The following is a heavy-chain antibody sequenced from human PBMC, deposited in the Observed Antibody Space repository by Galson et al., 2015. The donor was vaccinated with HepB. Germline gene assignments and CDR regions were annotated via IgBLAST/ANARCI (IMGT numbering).Heavy chain of an antibody. CDR1: GGSISSSF. Sequence: SETLSLTCTVSGGSISSSFWSWIRQPPGKGLEWIGYIYYTGSTNYNPSLKSRVTISVDTSKNQFSLKLSSVTAADSAVYFCARHERGTYKSYYYYYIDVWGKGTTVTVSS. V-gene: IGHV4-59*01. D-gene: IGHD3-10*01. CDR3: ARHERGTYKSYYYYYIDV. J-gene: IGHJ6*03. CDR2: IYYTGST.